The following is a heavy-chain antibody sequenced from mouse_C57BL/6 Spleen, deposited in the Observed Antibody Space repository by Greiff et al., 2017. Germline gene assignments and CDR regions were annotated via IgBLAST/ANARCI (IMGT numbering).Heavy chain of an antibody. V-gene: IGHV5-6*02. CDR1: GFTFSSYG. D-gene: IGHD2-4*01. CDR2: ISSGGSYT. J-gene: IGHJ3*01. Sequence: EVMLVESGGDLVKPGGSLKLSCAASGFTFSSYGMSWVRQTPDKRLEWVATISSGGSYTYYPDSVKGRFTISRDNAKNTLYLQMSSLKSEDTAMYYCARLGVYYDYDWFAYWGQGTLVTVSA. CDR3: ARLGVYYDYDWFAY.